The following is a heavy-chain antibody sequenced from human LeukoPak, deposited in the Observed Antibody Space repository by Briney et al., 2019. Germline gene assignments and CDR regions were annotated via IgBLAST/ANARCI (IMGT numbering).Heavy chain of an antibody. Sequence: KPSETLSLTCSVSGGSISDSTYYWGWIRQPPGKGLEWIGSIYYSGDASYNPSLRSRVSMSVDTSKNQISLKVTSVAAEGTAVYYCAREVSTGWTYFDSWGQGTLVTVSS. CDR3: AREVSTGWTYFDS. CDR2: IYYSGDA. D-gene: IGHD2-8*02. CDR1: GGSISDSTYY. V-gene: IGHV4-39*02. J-gene: IGHJ4*02.